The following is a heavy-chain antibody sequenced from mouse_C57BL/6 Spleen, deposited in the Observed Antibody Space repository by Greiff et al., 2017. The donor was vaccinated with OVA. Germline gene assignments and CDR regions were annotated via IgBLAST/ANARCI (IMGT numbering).Heavy chain of an antibody. CDR1: GYTFTDYY. Sequence: VQLQQSGPELVKPGASVKISCKASGYTFTDYYMNWVKQSHGKSLEWIGDINPNNGGTSYNQKFKGKATLTVDKSSSTAYMELRSLTSEDSAVYYCARGQSYYFDYGGQGTTLTVSS. CDR2: INPNNGGT. CDR3: ARGQSYYFDY. V-gene: IGHV1-26*01. J-gene: IGHJ2*01.